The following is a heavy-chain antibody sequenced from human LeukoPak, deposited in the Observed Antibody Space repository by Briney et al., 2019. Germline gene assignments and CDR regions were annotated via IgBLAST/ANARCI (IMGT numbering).Heavy chain of an antibody. V-gene: IGHV3-53*01. CDR3: ARDRLYSSSSEDY. CDR1: GFTFSSTY. Sequence: GGSLRLSCAASGFTFSSTYMSWVRQAPGKGLEWVSVIYSGGSTYYSDSVKGRFTISRDNSKNTLYLQMNSLRAEDTAVYYCARDRLYSSSSEDYWGQGTLVTVSS. J-gene: IGHJ4*02. D-gene: IGHD6-6*01. CDR2: IYSGGST.